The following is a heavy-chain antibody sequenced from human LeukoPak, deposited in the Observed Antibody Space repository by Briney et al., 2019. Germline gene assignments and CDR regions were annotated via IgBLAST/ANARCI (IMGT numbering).Heavy chain of an antibody. D-gene: IGHD6-19*01. CDR2: ISGGTT. Sequence: TGGSLRLSCTASGFTFGDYLMSWFGQAPGKGLEWIGFISGGTTEYAASVKGRFTISRDDSTSIAYLQMNSLTTEDTAVYYCSRGSGWLSVYWGQGTLLSVSS. CDR3: SRGSGWLSVY. CDR1: GFTFGDYL. J-gene: IGHJ4*02. V-gene: IGHV3-49*03.